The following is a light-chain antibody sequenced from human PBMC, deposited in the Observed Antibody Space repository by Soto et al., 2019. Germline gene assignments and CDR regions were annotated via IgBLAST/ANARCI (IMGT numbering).Light chain of an antibody. J-gene: IGLJ1*01. CDR3: SSYTSSSTDF. CDR2: DVT. V-gene: IGLV2-14*01. CDR1: RSDVGGYNY. Sequence: QSALTQPASVSGSPGQSITISCTGTRSDVGGYNYVYWHQQHPGKAPKLMIYDVTNRPSGVSDRFSGSKSGNTASLTISGLQAEDEADYYCSSYTSSSTDFFGAGTKLTVL.